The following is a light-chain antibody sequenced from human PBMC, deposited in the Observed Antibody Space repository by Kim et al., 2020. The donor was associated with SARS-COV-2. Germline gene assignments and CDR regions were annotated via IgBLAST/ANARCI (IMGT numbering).Light chain of an antibody. J-gene: IGKJ4*01. CDR3: HHRSDWPLT. CDR2: DAS. Sequence: EIVLTQSPATLSLSPGERATLSCRASQSVNTYLAWYQQRPGQAPRLLIYDASNRATGIPVRFSGSAFGTDFTLTISSLEPEDFAVYYCHHRSDWPLTFGGGTKLEI. V-gene: IGKV3-11*01. CDR1: QSVNTY.